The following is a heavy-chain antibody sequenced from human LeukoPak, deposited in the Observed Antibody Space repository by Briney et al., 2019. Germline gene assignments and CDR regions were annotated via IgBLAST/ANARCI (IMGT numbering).Heavy chain of an antibody. CDR1: GGSFSGYY. V-gene: IGHV4-34*01. CDR2: INHSGST. D-gene: IGHD2-21*02. Sequence: KPSETLSLTCAVYGGSFSGYYWSWIRQPPGKGLEWTGEINHSGSTNYNPSLKSRVTISVDTSKNQFSLKLSSVTAADTAVYYCARGLAYCGGDCPYYFDYWGQGTLVTVSS. CDR3: ARGLAYCGGDCPYYFDY. J-gene: IGHJ4*02.